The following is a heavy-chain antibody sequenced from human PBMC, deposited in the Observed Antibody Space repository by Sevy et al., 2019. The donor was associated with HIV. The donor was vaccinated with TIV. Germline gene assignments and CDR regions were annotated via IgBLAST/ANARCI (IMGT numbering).Heavy chain of an antibody. D-gene: IGHD6-13*01. J-gene: IGHJ4*02. CDR1: GGSISSSSYY. V-gene: IGHV4-39*01. CDR3: ARSEVIGYSSSWSTPFFGGEVNFDY. CDR2: IYYSGST. Sequence: SETMSLTCTVSGGSISSSSYYWGWIRQPPGQGLEWIGSIYYSGSTYYNPSLKSRVTISVDTSKNQFSLKLGSVTAADTAVYYCARSEVIGYSSSWSTPFFGGEVNFDYWGQGTLVTVSS.